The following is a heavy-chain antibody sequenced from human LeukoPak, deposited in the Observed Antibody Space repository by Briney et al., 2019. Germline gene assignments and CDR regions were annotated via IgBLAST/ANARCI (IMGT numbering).Heavy chain of an antibody. Sequence: ASVTVSCKASSYTFTRYGISWVRQAPGQGLEWMGWISGSNGNTNYAQKFQGRVSMTADTSTSTAYMELRSLRSDDTAVYYCARSGRGTYYYFDLWGQGTVVTVSS. V-gene: IGHV1-18*01. J-gene: IGHJ4*02. CDR3: ARSGRGTYYYFDL. CDR2: ISGSNGNT. CDR1: SYTFTRYG. D-gene: IGHD1-26*01.